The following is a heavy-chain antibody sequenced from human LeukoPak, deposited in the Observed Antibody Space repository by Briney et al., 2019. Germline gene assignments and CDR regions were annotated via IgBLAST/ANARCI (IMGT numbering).Heavy chain of an antibody. J-gene: IGHJ4*02. V-gene: IGHV3-66*01. CDR1: GFTFSSYG. CDR3: ARDGIYNNYYDSSGYYPD. CDR2: IYSGGST. D-gene: IGHD3-22*01. Sequence: GGSLRLSCAASGFTFSSYGMHWVRQAPGKGLEWVSVIYSGGSTYYADSVKGRFTISRDNSKNTLYLQMNSLRAEDTAVYYCARDGIYNNYYDSSGYYPDWGQGTLVTVSS.